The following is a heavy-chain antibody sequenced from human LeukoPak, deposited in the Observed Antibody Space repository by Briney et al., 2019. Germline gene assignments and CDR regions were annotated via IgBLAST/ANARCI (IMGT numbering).Heavy chain of an antibody. V-gene: IGHV3-53*01. CDR3: ARLLPASRHYFDY. CDR1: GLTVSSEY. CDR2: IYGAGAT. D-gene: IGHD6-6*01. J-gene: IGHJ4*02. Sequence: GGSLTPSCAAYGLTVSSEYLAWVRQAPGKGLEWISVIYGAGATYYADSVEGRFTISRDTYNNALYLQMNSLRVEDTAVYHCARLLPASRHYFDYWGRGIPVTVSS.